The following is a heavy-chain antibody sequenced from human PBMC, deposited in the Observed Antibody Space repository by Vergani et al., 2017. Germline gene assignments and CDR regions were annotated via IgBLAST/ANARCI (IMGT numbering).Heavy chain of an antibody. CDR2: IYPSGTT. Sequence: QVQLQESGPELVKPSETLSLICTVSGGSMNNDYWTWIRQPAGRALEWIGRIYPSGTTNHNPTLKSRVTMSVDTSKSQFSLQLSSLTAAATATYYCARVLAARGFDSWGQGILVTVSS. D-gene: IGHD6-6*01. V-gene: IGHV4-4*07. CDR3: ARVLAARGFDS. J-gene: IGHJ4*02. CDR1: GGSMNNDY.